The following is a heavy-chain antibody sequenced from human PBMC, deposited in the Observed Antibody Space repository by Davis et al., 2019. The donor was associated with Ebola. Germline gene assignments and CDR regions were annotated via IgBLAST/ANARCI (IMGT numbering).Heavy chain of an antibody. CDR3: AKAMVQGVKGMDV. D-gene: IGHD3-10*01. J-gene: IGHJ6*02. CDR2: ISWNSGSI. Sequence: GGSLRLSCAASGFTFDDYAMHWVRQAPGKGLEWVSGISWNSGSIGYADSVKGRFTISRDNAKNSLYLQMNSLRAEDTALYYCAKAMVQGVKGMDVWGQGTTVTVSS. CDR1: GFTFDDYA. V-gene: IGHV3-9*01.